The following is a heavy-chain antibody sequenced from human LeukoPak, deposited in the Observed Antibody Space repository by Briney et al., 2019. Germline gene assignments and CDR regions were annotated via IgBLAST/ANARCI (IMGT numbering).Heavy chain of an antibody. CDR3: ARDHVEPGVILDY. V-gene: IGHV3-7*05. J-gene: IGHJ4*02. Sequence: PGGSLRPSCAASGFTFNRFWMNWVRQAPGKGLEWVANINQDGSEKYYVDSVKGRFTISRDNARNSLHLQLNSLRAEDTAVYYCARDHVEPGVILDYWGQGTLVTVSS. CDR1: GFTFNRFW. CDR2: INQDGSEK. D-gene: IGHD1-14*01.